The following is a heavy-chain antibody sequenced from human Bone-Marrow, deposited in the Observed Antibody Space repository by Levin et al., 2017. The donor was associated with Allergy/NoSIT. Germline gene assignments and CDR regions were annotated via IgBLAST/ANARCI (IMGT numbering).Heavy chain of an antibody. D-gene: IGHD4-23*01. J-gene: IGHJ6*02. V-gene: IGHV4-59*01. CDR1: GGSISSYY. CDR2: IYYSGST. CDR3: ARDIGVVSSLRGWVDYYYGMDV. Sequence: SETLSLTCTVSGGSISSYYWSWIRQPPGKGLEWIGYIYYSGSTNYNPSLKSRVTISVDTSKNQFSLKLSSVTAADTAVYYCARDIGVVSSLRGWVDYYYGMDVWGQGTTVTVSS.